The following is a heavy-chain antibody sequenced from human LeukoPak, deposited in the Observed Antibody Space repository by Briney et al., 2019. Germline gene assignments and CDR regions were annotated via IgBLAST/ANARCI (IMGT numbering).Heavy chain of an antibody. CDR1: GGSISSGSYY. D-gene: IGHD1-1*01. V-gene: IGHV4-61*02. CDR2: IYTSGST. Sequence: SETLSLTCTVSGGSISSGSYYWSWIRQPAGKGLEWIGRIYTSGSTNYNPSLKSRVTISVATSKNQLSLKLSSVPAADTAVYYCARAQRSETGRYYYYYMDVWGKGTTVTISS. J-gene: IGHJ6*03. CDR3: ARAQRSETGRYYYYYMDV.